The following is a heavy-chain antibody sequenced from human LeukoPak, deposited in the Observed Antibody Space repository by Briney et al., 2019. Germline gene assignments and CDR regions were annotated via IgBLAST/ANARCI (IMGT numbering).Heavy chain of an antibody. CDR1: GYSFTSHW. J-gene: IGHJ4*02. CDR2: IYPGDSDT. D-gene: IGHD2-2*01. Sequence: GESLKISCKGSGYSFTSHWIGWVRQMPGKGLEWMAIIYPGDSDTRYSPSFQGQVTISADKSISTAYLQWSSLKASDTAIYYCVRRSSSITNYAQGECWGQGTLVTVSS. V-gene: IGHV5-51*01. CDR3: VRRSSSITNYAQGEC.